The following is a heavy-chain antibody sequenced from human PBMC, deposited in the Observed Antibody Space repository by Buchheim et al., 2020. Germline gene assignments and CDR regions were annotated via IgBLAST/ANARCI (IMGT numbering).Heavy chain of an antibody. CDR2: ISPSSTTI. CDR1: GFTFSTYS. Sequence: EVQLVESGGGFVQPGGSLRLSCAVSGFTFSTYSMNWVRQAPGKGLEWVSYISPSSTTIYYADSVKGRFTISRDNAKNSLHLQMNSLRAEDTAVYYCARDGGVDCWGQGTL. CDR3: ARDGGVDC. J-gene: IGHJ4*02. D-gene: IGHD3-10*01. V-gene: IGHV3-48*01.